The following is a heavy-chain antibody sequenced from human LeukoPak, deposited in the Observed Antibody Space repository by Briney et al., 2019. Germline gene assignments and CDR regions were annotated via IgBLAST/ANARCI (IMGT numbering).Heavy chain of an antibody. V-gene: IGHV4-59*01. CDR2: IYYSGST. CDR3: AGGAGDYTFDY. Sequence: PSETLSLTCTVSGGSISSYYWSWIRQPPGKGLGWIGYIYYSGSTNYNPSLKGRVTISVDTSKNQFSLKLSSVTAADTAVYYCAGGAGDYTFDYWGQGTLVTVSS. J-gene: IGHJ4*02. D-gene: IGHD4-17*01. CDR1: GGSISSYY.